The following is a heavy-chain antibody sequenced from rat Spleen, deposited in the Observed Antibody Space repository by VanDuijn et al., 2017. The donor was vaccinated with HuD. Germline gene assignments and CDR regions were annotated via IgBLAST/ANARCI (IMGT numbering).Heavy chain of an antibody. V-gene: IGHV5-25*01. CDR2: ISTGGGNT. J-gene: IGHJ2*01. D-gene: IGHD1-11*01. Sequence: EVQLVESGGGLVLPGRSLKLSCVTSGFTFNYYWMTWIRQAPTKGLEWVASISTGGGNTYYRDSVKGRFTISRDNAKSTLYLQMDSLRSEDTATYYCARRHYGYTDYFDYWGQGVMVTVSS. CDR3: ARRHYGYTDYFDY. CDR1: GFTFNYYW.